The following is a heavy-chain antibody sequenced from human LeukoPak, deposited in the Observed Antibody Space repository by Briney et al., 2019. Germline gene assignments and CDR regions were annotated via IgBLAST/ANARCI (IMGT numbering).Heavy chain of an antibody. J-gene: IGHJ5*02. CDR1: GYTFTGYY. D-gene: IGHD3-22*01. V-gene: IGHV1-2*02. CDR2: INPNSGGT. CDR3: ARDEDYYDSSGYYNWFDP. Sequence: ASVTVSCKASGYTFTGYYMHWVRQAPGQGLEWMGWINPNSGGTNYAQKFQGRVTMTRDTSISTAYMELSRLRSDDTAVYYCARDEDYYDSSGYYNWFDPWGQGALVTDSS.